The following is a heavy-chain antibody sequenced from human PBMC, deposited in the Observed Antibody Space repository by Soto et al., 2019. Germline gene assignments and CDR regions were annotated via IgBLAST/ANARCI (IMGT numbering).Heavy chain of an antibody. D-gene: IGHD3-9*01. J-gene: IGHJ6*03. CDR2: VYYTGST. Sequence: SETLSLTCTVSGGSISNFYWSWIRQPPGKGLEWIGYVYYTGSTSYNPSLKRRVTFSADSSRGQFSLRLNSVTAADTAVYYCARTVLGPDLLADSFVDYYYYMDVWGQGPTVTVSS. CDR1: GGSISNFY. V-gene: IGHV4-59*08. CDR3: ARTVLGPDLLADSFVDYYYYMDV.